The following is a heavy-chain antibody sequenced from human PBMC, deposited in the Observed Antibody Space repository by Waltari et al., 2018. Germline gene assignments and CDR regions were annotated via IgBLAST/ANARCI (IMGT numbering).Heavy chain of an antibody. Sequence: EVQLLESGGGLVRPGGSARLSCAASGFIFSNYAMSWVRQAPGKGLEWVSAISGSGGSTYYADSVKGRFTISRDNSKNTLYLQMNSLRAEDTAVYYCAKDQHIAQTGWGQGTLVTVSS. CDR1: GFIFSNYA. CDR3: AKDQHIAQTG. D-gene: IGHD3-9*01. J-gene: IGHJ4*02. CDR2: ISGSGGST. V-gene: IGHV3-23*01.